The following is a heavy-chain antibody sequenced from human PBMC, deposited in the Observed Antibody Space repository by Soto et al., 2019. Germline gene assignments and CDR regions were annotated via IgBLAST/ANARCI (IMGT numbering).Heavy chain of an antibody. CDR2: IYYSGST. CDR3: ARDSGDYIHYGMDV. CDR1: GGSISSGDYY. Sequence: SETLSLTCTVSGGSISSGDYYWSWIRQPPGKGLEWIGYIYYSGSTYYNPSLKSRVTISVDTSKNQFSLKLSSVTAADTAVYYCARDSGDYIHYGMDVWGQGTTVTVSS. D-gene: IGHD1-26*01. J-gene: IGHJ6*02. V-gene: IGHV4-30-4*01.